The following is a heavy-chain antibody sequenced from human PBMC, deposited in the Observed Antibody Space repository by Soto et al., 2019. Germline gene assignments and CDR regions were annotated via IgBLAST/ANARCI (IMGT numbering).Heavy chain of an antibody. V-gene: IGHV1-3*01. Sequence: GASVKVSCKASGYTFTSYAMHWVRQAPGQRLEWMGWINAGNGNTKYSQKFQGRVTITRDTSASTAYMELSSLRSEDTAVYYCARDRVGATTSWFEPWGQGTLVTVSS. CDR3: ARDRVGATTSWFEP. D-gene: IGHD1-26*01. CDR1: GYTFTSYA. J-gene: IGHJ5*02. CDR2: INAGNGNT.